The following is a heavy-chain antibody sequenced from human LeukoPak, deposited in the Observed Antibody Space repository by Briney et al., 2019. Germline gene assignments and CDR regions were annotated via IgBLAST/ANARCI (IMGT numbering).Heavy chain of an antibody. V-gene: IGHV3-30*02. D-gene: IGHD5-18*01. CDR2: IRYDGSNK. J-gene: IGHJ4*02. Sequence: PGGSLRLSXAASGFTFSSYGMHWVRQAPGKGLEWVAFIRYDGSNKYYADSVKGRFTISRDNSKKTLYLQMNSLRAEDTAVYYCATGQSGYSYGYVFDYWGQGTLVTVSS. CDR3: ATGQSGYSYGYVFDY. CDR1: GFTFSSYG.